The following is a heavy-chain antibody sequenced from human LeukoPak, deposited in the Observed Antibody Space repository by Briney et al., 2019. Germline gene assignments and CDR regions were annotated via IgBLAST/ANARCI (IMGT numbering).Heavy chain of an antibody. Sequence: SETVSLTCAVYGGSFSGYYWSWIRQPPGKGLEWIGEINHSGSTNYNPSLKSRVTISVDTSKNQFSLRLSSVTAADTAVYYCARSLRTGYDYWGQGTLVTVSS. CDR1: GGSFSGYY. CDR3: ARSLRTGYDY. V-gene: IGHV4-34*01. J-gene: IGHJ4*02. D-gene: IGHD6-25*01. CDR2: INHSGST.